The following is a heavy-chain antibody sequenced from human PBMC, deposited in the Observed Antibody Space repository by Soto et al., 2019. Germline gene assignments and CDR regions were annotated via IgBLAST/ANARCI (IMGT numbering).Heavy chain of an antibody. J-gene: IGHJ3*02. CDR2: IYHTGST. D-gene: IGHD3-10*01. Sequence: SETLSLTCTVSGGSMSRGDYYWSWIRQPPGKGLEWIGFIYHTGSTYYSPSLKSRVAISVDTSKNQFSLKLSSVTAADTAVYYCARVWGGAFDIWGQGTMVTVSS. V-gene: IGHV4-30-4*01. CDR1: GGSMSRGDYY. CDR3: ARVWGGAFDI.